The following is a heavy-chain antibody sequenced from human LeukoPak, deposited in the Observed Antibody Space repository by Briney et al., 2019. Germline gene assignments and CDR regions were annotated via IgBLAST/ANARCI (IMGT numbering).Heavy chain of an antibody. CDR1: GFTFSSYS. Sequence: GGSLRLSCAASGFTFSSYSMSWVRQAPGKGLEWVSAISGSGGSTYYADSVKGRFTISRDNSKNTLYLQMNSPRAEDTAVYYCAKGADMYDAFDIWGQGTMVTVSS. CDR2: ISGSGGST. V-gene: IGHV3-23*01. CDR3: AKGADMYDAFDI. J-gene: IGHJ3*02.